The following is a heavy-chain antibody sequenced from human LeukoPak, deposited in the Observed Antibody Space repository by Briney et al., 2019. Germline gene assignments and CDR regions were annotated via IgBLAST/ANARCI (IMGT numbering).Heavy chain of an antibody. CDR1: GGSFSGYY. D-gene: IGHD5-12*01. CDR3: ARGRRVATPGTWFDP. V-gene: IGHV4-34*01. Sequence: SETLSLTCAVYGGSFSGYYWSWIRQPPGKGLEWIGEINHSGSTNYNPSLKSRVTISVDMSKNQFSLKLSSVTAADTAVYYCARGRRVATPGTWFDPWGQGTLVTVSS. CDR2: INHSGST. J-gene: IGHJ5*02.